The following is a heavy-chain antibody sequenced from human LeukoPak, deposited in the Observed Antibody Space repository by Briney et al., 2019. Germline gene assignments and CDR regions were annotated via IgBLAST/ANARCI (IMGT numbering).Heavy chain of an antibody. D-gene: IGHD6-19*01. CDR1: GFTFSSYE. V-gene: IGHV3-48*03. CDR2: ISSSSSTI. CDR3: AKGSSGWPEVGWGIDY. J-gene: IGHJ4*02. Sequence: GGSLRLSCAASGFTFSSYEMNWVRQAPGKGLEWVSYISSSSSTIYYADSVKGLFTISRDNSKNTLYLQMNSLRADDTALYYCAKGSSGWPEVGWGIDYWGQGTLVTVSS.